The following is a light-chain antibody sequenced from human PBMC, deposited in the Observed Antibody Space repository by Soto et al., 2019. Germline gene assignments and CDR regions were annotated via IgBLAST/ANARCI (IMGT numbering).Light chain of an antibody. CDR1: QSISSF. V-gene: IGKV1-39*01. Sequence: DIQMPQSPSSLSVSVGDRVTITCRASQSISSFLQWYQQKPGKAPNLLIYGSFNMQSGVPSRFSGSGSGRDFTLNISGLQPEDFATYYCQQSYNTPYTVGQGTRLEIK. CDR3: QQSYNTPYT. CDR2: GSF. J-gene: IGKJ2*01.